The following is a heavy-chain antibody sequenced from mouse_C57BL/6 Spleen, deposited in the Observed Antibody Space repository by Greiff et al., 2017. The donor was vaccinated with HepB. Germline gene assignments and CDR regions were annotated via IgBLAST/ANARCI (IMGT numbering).Heavy chain of an antibody. CDR1: GYAFSSSW. D-gene: IGHD1-1*01. V-gene: IGHV1-82*01. Sequence: QVQLKESGPELVKPGASVKISCKASGYAFSSSWMNWVKQRPGKGLEWIGRIYPGDGDTNYNGKFKGKATLTADKSSSTAYMQLGSLTSEDSAVYFCARPNYYGSRDYAMDYWGQGTSVTVSS. J-gene: IGHJ4*01. CDR2: IYPGDGDT. CDR3: ARPNYYGSRDYAMDY.